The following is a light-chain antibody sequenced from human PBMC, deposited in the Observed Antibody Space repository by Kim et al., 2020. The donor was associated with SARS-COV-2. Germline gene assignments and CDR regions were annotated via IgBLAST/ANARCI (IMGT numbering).Light chain of an antibody. J-gene: IGLJ2*01. CDR1: SSNIGNNA. CDR3: AAWDDSLGRPV. V-gene: IGLV1-36*01. CDR2: YDD. Sequence: QSVLTQPPSVSEAPRQRVTISCSGSSSNIGNNAVNWYQQLPGKAPRLLIYYDDLLPSGVSDRFSASKSGTSASLAISGLQSQDEADYYCAAWDDSLGRPVFGGGTQLTVL.